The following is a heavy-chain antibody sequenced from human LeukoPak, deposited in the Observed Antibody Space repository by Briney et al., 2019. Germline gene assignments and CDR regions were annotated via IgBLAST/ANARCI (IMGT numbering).Heavy chain of an antibody. Sequence: PGGSLRLSCAASGFTFSTYWMHWVRQVPGKGLVWVSRISSDGGNTIYADSVKGRFTISRDNANNSLYLQMNSLRAEDTAVYYCARATRTFDYWGQGTLVTVSS. CDR1: GFTFSTYW. CDR3: ARATRTFDY. V-gene: IGHV3-74*01. J-gene: IGHJ4*02. D-gene: IGHD1/OR15-1a*01. CDR2: ISSDGGNT.